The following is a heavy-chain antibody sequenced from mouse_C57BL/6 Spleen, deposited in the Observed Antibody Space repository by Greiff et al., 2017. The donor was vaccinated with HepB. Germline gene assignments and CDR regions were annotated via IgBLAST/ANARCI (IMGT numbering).Heavy chain of an antibody. J-gene: IGHJ2*01. CDR2: INPGSGGT. V-gene: IGHV1-54*01. Sequence: VQLQESGAELVRPGTSVKVSCKASGYAFTNYLIEWVKQRPGQGLEWIGVINPGSGGTNYNEKFKGKATLTADKSSSTAYMQLSSLTSEDSAVYVCAKEGGDYWGQGTTLTVSS. CDR1: GYAFTNYL. CDR3: AKEGGDY.